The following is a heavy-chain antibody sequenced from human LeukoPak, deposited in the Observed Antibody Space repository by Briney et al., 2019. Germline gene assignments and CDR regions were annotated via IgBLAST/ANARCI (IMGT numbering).Heavy chain of an antibody. J-gene: IGHJ4*02. CDR3: ARRGDDVLQSAGTLIGPFDY. V-gene: IGHV5-51*01. Sequence: GESLKISCKGSGYCFTTYWIGWVRQMPGKGLEWMGIIYPGDSDTRYSPSFQGQVTISADKSISTAYLQWSSLTASDTAMYYCARRGDDVLQSAGTLIGPFDYWGQGTLVTVSS. CDR1: GYCFTTYW. D-gene: IGHD6-13*01. CDR2: IYPGDSDT.